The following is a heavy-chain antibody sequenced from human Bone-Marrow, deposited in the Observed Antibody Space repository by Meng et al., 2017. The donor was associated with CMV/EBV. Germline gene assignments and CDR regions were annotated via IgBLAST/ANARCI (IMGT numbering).Heavy chain of an antibody. CDR3: ARLGGAFHDY. V-gene: IGHV4-39*01. Sequence: SETLSLTCTVSGGSISSGSYFWGWIRQPPGKGLEWIGTIYYSGSIYYNPSLKSRVTISIDTSKNQFSLKLSSVTAADTAVYSCARLGGAFHDYWGQGTLVTVSS. CDR2: IYYSGSI. D-gene: IGHD3-16*01. J-gene: IGHJ4*02. CDR1: GGSISSGSYF.